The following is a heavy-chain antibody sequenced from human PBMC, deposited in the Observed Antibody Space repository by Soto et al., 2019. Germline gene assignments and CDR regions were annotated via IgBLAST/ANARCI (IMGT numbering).Heavy chain of an antibody. CDR2: ISSSSSYT. CDR3: ARTGRTYYFDY. V-gene: IGHV3-11*06. J-gene: IGHJ4*02. Sequence: LRLSCAASGFTFSDYYMSWIRQAPGKGLEWVSYISSSSSYTNYADSVKGRFTISRDNAKNSLYLQMNSLRAEDTAVYYCARTGRTYYFDYWGQGTLVTVS. CDR1: GFTFSDYY.